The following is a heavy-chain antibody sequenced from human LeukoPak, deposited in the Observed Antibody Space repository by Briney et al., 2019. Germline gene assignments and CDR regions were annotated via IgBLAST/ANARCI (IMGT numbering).Heavy chain of an antibody. CDR2: ISNDGGGT. Sequence: GGSLRLSCAASGFTFSDHWIHWVRQVPGEGLVWVSYISNDGGGTTYADSVKGRFTISRDNAKNTLYLQTNSLRVEDTAVYYCARGGPGTGMDYWGQGTLVTVSS. J-gene: IGHJ4*02. D-gene: IGHD3-10*01. V-gene: IGHV3-74*03. CDR3: ARGGPGTGMDY. CDR1: GFTFSDHW.